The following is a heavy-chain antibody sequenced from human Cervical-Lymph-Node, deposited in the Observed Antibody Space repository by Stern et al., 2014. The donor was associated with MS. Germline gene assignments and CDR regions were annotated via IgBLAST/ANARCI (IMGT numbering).Heavy chain of an antibody. CDR3: ARLEYDWFDP. D-gene: IGHD2-2*01. J-gene: IGHJ5*02. V-gene: IGHV3-7*01. Sequence: EVQLVESGGGLVQPGGSLRLSCEASGFTFSGHWMSWVRQAPGKGLEWVAKIKQGGSEEYYVGSVKGRFTISRDNAKNSLYLQMNNLRAEDTAVYYCARLEYDWFDPWGQGTLVTVSS. CDR1: GFTFSGHW. CDR2: IKQGGSEE.